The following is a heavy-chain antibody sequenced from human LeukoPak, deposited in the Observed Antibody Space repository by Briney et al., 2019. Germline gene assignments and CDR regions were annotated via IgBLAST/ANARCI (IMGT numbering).Heavy chain of an antibody. Sequence: SETLSLTCTVSGGSISSSSYYWGWIRQPPGKGLEWIGSIYCSGSTYYNPSLKSRVTISVDTSKNQFSLKLSSVTAADTAVYYCARQKAVAGDWFDPWGQGTLVTVSS. CDR2: IYCSGST. V-gene: IGHV4-39*07. CDR3: ARQKAVAGDWFDP. CDR1: GGSISSSSYY. J-gene: IGHJ5*02. D-gene: IGHD6-19*01.